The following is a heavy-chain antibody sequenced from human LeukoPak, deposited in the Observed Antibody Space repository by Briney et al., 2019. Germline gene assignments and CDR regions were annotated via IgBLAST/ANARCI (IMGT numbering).Heavy chain of an antibody. Sequence: ASVKVSCKASGYTFTSYGISWVRQAPGQGLEWMGWISAYNGNTNYAQKLQGRVTMTTDTSTSTAYMELRSLRSDDTAVYYCARDAGPFYAKYFQHWGQGTLVTVSS. V-gene: IGHV1-18*01. CDR2: ISAYNGNT. CDR3: ARDAGPFYAKYFQH. J-gene: IGHJ1*01. D-gene: IGHD2/OR15-2a*01. CDR1: GYTFTSYG.